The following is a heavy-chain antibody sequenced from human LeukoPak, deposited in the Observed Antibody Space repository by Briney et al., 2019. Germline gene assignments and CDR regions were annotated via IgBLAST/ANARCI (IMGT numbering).Heavy chain of an antibody. D-gene: IGHD6-13*01. CDR2: IYYSGST. V-gene: IGHV4-31*03. J-gene: IGHJ4*02. CDR3: ARDYGSSFDY. Sequence: SETLSLTCTVSGGSISSGGYYWRWIRQHPGKGLEWIGYIYYSGSTYYNPSLKSRVTISVDTSKNQFSLKLSSVTAADTAVYYCARDYGSSFDYWGQGTLVTVS. CDR1: GGSISSGGYY.